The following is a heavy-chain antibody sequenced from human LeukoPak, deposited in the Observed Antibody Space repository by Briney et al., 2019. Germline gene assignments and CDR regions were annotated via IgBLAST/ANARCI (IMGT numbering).Heavy chain of an antibody. CDR3: AREVRLLWFGELTNWFDP. CDR2: MNPNSGNT. CDR1: GYTFTSCD. J-gene: IGHJ5*02. V-gene: IGHV1-8*01. Sequence: ASVKVSCKASGYTFTSCDINWVRQATGQGLEWMGWMNPNSGNTGYAQKFQGRVTMTRNTSISTAYMELGSLRSEDTAVYYCAREVRLLWFGELTNWFDPWGQGTLVTVSS. D-gene: IGHD3-10*01.